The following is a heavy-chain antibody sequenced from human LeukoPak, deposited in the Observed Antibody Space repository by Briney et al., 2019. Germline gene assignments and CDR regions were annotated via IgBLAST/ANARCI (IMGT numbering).Heavy chain of an antibody. J-gene: IGHJ5*02. Sequence: PSETLSLTCAVYGGSFSGYYWSWIRQPPGKGLEWIGETNHSGSTNYNPSLKSRVTISVDTSKNQFSLKLSSVTAADTAVYYCARGRGFYYGSGSYFRGSNWFDPWGQGTLVTVSS. CDR1: GGSFSGYY. CDR2: TNHSGST. D-gene: IGHD3-10*01. V-gene: IGHV4-34*01. CDR3: ARGRGFYYGSGSYFRGSNWFDP.